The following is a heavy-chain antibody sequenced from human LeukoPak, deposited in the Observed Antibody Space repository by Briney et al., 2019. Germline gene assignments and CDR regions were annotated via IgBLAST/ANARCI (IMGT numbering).Heavy chain of an antibody. V-gene: IGHV5-51*01. J-gene: IGHJ3*02. Sequence: GESLKISCKGSEYSFSSYWIGWVRPMPGKGLEWMGIIYPGDSDTRYSPSFQGQVTISADKSISTAYLQWSSLKASDTAMYYCARPAYYDILTGYAYFGAFDIWGQGTMVTVSS. CDR1: EYSFSSYW. CDR3: ARPAYYDILTGYAYFGAFDI. CDR2: IYPGDSDT. D-gene: IGHD3-9*01.